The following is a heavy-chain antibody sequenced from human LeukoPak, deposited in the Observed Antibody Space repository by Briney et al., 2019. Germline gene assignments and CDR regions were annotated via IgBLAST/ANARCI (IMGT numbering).Heavy chain of an antibody. CDR3: ARDGSSGWYWIAD. CDR2: IWYDGSNK. CDR1: GFTFSSYG. Sequence: GRSLRLSCVVSGFTFSSYGMHWVRQAPGQGLEWVAVIWYDGSNKYYADSVKGRFTISRDNSKNTLYLQMNSLRAEDTAVYYCARDGSSGWYWIADCGQGSPLTVSS. V-gene: IGHV3-33*01. D-gene: IGHD6-19*01. J-gene: IGHJ4*01.